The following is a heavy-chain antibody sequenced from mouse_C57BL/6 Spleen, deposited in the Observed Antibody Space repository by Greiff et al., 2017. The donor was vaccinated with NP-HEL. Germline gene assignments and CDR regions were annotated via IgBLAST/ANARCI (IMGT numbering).Heavy chain of an antibody. CDR1: GYTFTSYW. V-gene: IGHV1-52*01. D-gene: IGHD1-2*01. CDR3: ARRRQALAMDY. CDR2: IDPSDSET. Sequence: QVQLKQPGAELVRPGSSVKLSCKASGYTFTSYWMHWVKQRPIQGLEWIGNIDPSDSETHYNQKFKDKATLTVDKSSSTAYMQLSSLTSEDSAVYYCARRRQALAMDYWGQGTSVTVSS. J-gene: IGHJ4*01.